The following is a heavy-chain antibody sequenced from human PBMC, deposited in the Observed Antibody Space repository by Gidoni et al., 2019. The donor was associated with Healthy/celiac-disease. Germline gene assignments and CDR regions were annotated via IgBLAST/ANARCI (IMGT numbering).Heavy chain of an antibody. CDR1: GGSISRGGYY. Sequence: QVQLQESGPGLVKPSQTLSLTCTFSGGSISRGGYYWNWIRQHPGKGLEWIGYIYYSGSTYYNPSLKSRVTISVDTSKNQFSLKLSSVTAADTAVYYCAREYYYDSSGYYGYAFDIWGQGTMVTVSS. CDR3: AREYYYDSSGYYGYAFDI. V-gene: IGHV4-31*03. J-gene: IGHJ3*02. CDR2: IYYSGST. D-gene: IGHD3-22*01.